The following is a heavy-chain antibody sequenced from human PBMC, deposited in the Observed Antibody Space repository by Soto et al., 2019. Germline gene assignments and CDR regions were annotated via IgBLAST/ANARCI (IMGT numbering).Heavy chain of an antibody. CDR3: ARGARTQESSGCYRWFDP. CDR2: VNGGNGDT. V-gene: IGHV1-3*01. CDR1: GYTFTSYG. D-gene: IGHD3-22*01. J-gene: IGHJ5*02. Sequence: QVQLVQSGAEVQKPGASVMVSCKASGYTFTSYGMHWMRQAPGQRTEWMGWVNGGNGDTKYSQKFQGRVTMTRYTSAILAYMELNSLRSEDTAVYYCARGARTQESSGCYRWFDPWGQGTLVSVSS.